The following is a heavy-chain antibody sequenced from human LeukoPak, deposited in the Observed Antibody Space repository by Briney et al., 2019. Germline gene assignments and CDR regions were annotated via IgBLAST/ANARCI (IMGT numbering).Heavy chain of an antibody. CDR3: ARDGLAGDFGVVIDY. D-gene: IGHD3-3*01. V-gene: IGHV1-2*02. J-gene: IGHJ4*02. CDR1: GYTFTGYY. Sequence: GASVKVSCKASGYTFTGYYMHWVRQAPGQGLEWMGWINPNSGGTNYAQKFQGRVTMTRDTSISTAYMEPSRLRSDDTAVYYCARDGLAGDFGVVIDYWGQGTPVTVSS. CDR2: INPNSGGT.